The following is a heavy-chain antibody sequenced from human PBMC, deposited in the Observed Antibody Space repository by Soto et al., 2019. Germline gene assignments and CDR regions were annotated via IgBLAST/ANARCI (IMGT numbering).Heavy chain of an antibody. J-gene: IGHJ3*02. Sequence: GGSLRLSCAASGFTVSSNYMSWVRQAPGKGLEWVSVIYSGGSTYYADSVKGRFTISRDNSKNTLYLQMNSLRAEDTAVYYCASVVGATEDAFDIWGQGTMVT. V-gene: IGHV3-66*01. D-gene: IGHD1-26*01. CDR1: GFTVSSNY. CDR3: ASVVGATEDAFDI. CDR2: IYSGGST.